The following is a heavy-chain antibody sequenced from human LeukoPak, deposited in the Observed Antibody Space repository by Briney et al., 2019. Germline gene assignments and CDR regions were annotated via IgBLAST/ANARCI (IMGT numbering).Heavy chain of an antibody. J-gene: IGHJ4*02. D-gene: IGHD3-10*01. CDR3: ARDLTLVRWELGPIDY. CDR1: GFTFSSYG. CDR2: ISGSGGST. V-gene: IGHV3-23*01. Sequence: GGSLRLSCAASGFTFSSYGMSWVRQAPGKGLEWVSAISGSGGSTYYADSVKGRFTISRDNSKNTLYLQMNSLRAEDTAVYYCARDLTLVRWELGPIDYWGQGTLVTVSS.